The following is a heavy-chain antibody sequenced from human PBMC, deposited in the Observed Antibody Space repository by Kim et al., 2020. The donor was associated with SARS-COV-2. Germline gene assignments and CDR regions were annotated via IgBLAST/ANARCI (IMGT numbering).Heavy chain of an antibody. CDR2: IFYSGST. V-gene: IGHV4-59*01. CDR3: ARSEGRASWHQFDY. CDR1: SDSISAYY. J-gene: IGHJ4*02. Sequence: SETLSLTCTVSSDSISAYYWSWIRRLPGKGLEWICYIFYSGSTSSNPSLKSRVTISWDTSRNQFSLDLTSVTHADTAVYYCARSEGRASWHQFDYWGQGILVTVSS.